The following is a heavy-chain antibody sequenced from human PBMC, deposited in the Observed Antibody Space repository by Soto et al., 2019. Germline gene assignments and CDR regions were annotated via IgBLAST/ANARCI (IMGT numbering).Heavy chain of an antibody. CDR2: IYYTGTT. CDR1: GGSINTYY. V-gene: IGHV4-59*12. D-gene: IGHD3-10*01. J-gene: IGHJ6*02. Sequence: SETLSLTCTASGGSINTYYWNWIRQSPGKGLEWIGYIYYTGTTKYSPSLESRVTISVDTSKKQFSLKLKSVTPADTAVYYCAGGPYYFGLDVWGQGTTVTVSS. CDR3: AGGPYYFGLDV.